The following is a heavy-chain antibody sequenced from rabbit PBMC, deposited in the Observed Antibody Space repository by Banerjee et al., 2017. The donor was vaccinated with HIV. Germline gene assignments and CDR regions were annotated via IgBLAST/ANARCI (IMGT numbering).Heavy chain of an antibody. D-gene: IGHD4-2*01. Sequence: QEQLVESGGGLVQPEGSLTLTCTASGFSFSSSYWIYWVRQAPGKGLEWIGCIYTGSSGTTRYASWAKGRFTISKTSSTTVTLQMTSLTAADTATYFCARDGYVGSAYYFNLWGPGTLVTVS. J-gene: IGHJ4*01. V-gene: IGHV1S45*01. CDR1: GFSFSSSYW. CDR2: IYTGSSGTT. CDR3: ARDGYVGSAYYFNL.